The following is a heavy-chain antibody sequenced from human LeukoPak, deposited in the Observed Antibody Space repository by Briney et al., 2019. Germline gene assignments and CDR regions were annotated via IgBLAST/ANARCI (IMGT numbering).Heavy chain of an antibody. V-gene: IGHV3-48*03. D-gene: IGHD6-13*01. Sequence: GGSLSLSCAGSGFRFSDFEMSWVRQVPGQGLEWIADISGSAGAIYYQYSVKGRFTISRDNVNNTLFLQMNNLRVDDTAVYYCVRGSGCSWHEADWYDPWGQGTLVTVSS. CDR3: VRGSGCSWHEADWYDP. CDR2: ISGSAGAI. CDR1: GFRFSDFE. J-gene: IGHJ5*02.